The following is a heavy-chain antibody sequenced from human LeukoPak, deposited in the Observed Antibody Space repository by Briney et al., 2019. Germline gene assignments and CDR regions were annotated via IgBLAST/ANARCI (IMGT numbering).Heavy chain of an antibody. V-gene: IGHV1-69*05. CDR2: IIPIFGTA. CDR3: ARTWSGSPNWFDP. D-gene: IGHD3-3*01. Sequence: GASVKVSCKASGGTFSSYAISWARQVPGQGLEWMGGIIPIFGTANYAQKFQGRVTITTDESTSTAYMELSSLRSEDTAVYYCARTWSGSPNWFDPWGQGTLVTVSS. CDR1: GGTFSSYA. J-gene: IGHJ5*02.